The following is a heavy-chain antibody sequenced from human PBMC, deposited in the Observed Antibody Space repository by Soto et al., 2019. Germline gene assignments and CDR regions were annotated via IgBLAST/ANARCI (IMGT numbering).Heavy chain of an antibody. Sequence: PGGSLRLSCAASGFTFSSYAMSWVRQAPGKGLEWVSAISGSGGSTYYADSVKGRFTISRDNSKNTLYLQMNSLRAEDTAVYYCATSDIVVVPAAPGIDYWGQGTLVTVSS. CDR3: ATSDIVVVPAAPGIDY. V-gene: IGHV3-23*01. CDR1: GFTFSSYA. J-gene: IGHJ4*02. CDR2: ISGSGGST. D-gene: IGHD2-2*01.